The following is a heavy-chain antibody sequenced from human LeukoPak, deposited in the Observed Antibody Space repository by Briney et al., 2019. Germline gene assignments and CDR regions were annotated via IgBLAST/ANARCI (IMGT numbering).Heavy chain of an antibody. CDR2: IYYSGST. V-gene: IGHV4-59*01. J-gene: IGHJ6*02. Sequence: SETLSLTCTVSGGPISSYYWSWIRQPPGKGLEWIGYIYYSGSTNYNPSLKSRVTISVDTSKNQFSLKLSSVTAADTAVYYCARGQFGELSGYYYGMDVWGQGTTVTVSS. D-gene: IGHD3-10*01. CDR1: GGPISSYY. CDR3: ARGQFGELSGYYYGMDV.